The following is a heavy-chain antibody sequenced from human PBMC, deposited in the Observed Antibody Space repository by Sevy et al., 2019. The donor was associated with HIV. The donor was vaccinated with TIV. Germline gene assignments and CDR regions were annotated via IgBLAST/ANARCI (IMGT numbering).Heavy chain of an antibody. J-gene: IGHJ5*02. CDR1: GFTFNFHG. V-gene: IGHV3-30*02. CDR3: ARETDNSARWLDP. Sequence: GGSLRLSCAASGFTFNFHGMHWVRQAPGKGLEWVAFIWHDGSNKYMADSVKGRFTISRGNSKNTLFLQMNSLTVEDMAVYYCARETDNSARWLDPWGQGTLVTVSS. CDR2: IWHDGSNK. D-gene: IGHD4-4*01.